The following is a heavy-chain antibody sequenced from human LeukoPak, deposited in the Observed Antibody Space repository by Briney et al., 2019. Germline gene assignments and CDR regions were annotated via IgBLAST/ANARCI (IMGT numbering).Heavy chain of an antibody. CDR3: VRDRFSAVPGVIVPVEYVLDV. CDR1: GFTFKNYW. V-gene: IGHV3-7*05. CDR2: IKRDGSET. Sequence: GGSLRLSCEASGFTFKNYWMTWVRQPPGKGLEWVANIKRDGSETFYVDSVKGRFTISRDNARSSVFLQMSSLRAEDTAMYYCVRDRFSAVPGVIVPVEYVLDVWGQGTTVTVSS. J-gene: IGHJ6*02. D-gene: IGHD3-10*01.